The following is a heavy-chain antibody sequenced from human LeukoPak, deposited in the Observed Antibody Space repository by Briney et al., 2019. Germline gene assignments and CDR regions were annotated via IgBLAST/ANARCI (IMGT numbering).Heavy chain of an antibody. CDR3: AGLVGRYSSGLYYYYFDY. V-gene: IGHV4-4*02. J-gene: IGHJ4*02. Sequence: SETLSLTCTVSGDSINSLDLWSWVRQPPGKGLEWIGEMYLSGTTHSNPSVKSRVTTSIDKSKNQFFLNLSPVTAADTAVYYCAGLVGRYSSGLYYYYFDYWGQGTLVTVSS. D-gene: IGHD3-22*01. CDR2: MYLSGTT. CDR1: GDSINSLDL.